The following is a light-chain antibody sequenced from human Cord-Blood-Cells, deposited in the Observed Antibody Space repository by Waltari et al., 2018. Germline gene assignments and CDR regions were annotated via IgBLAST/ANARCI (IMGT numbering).Light chain of an antibody. V-gene: IGLV2-14*01. CDR2: DVG. CDR3: SSYTSSSSWV. CDR1: SSDVGGYNY. Sequence: QSALTQPAPVSGSPGQSITIPCTGTSSDVGGYNYVFWYQQHTGKAPKLMIYDVGTRPSGVSNRFSGSKSGNTASLTISGLQAEDEADYYCSSYTSSSSWVFGGGTKLTVL. J-gene: IGLJ3*02.